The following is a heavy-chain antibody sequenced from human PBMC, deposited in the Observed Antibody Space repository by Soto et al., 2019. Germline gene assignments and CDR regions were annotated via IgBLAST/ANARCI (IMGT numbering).Heavy chain of an antibody. CDR3: ASRPTVWGLQSVGVYYYYYYGMDV. D-gene: IGHD1-26*01. Sequence: QVQLQQWGAGLLKPSETLSLTCAVYGGSFSGYYWSWIRQPPGKGLEWIGEINHSGSTNYNPSLKRRVTISVDTSKNQFSLKLSSVTAADTAVYYCASRPTVWGLQSVGVYYYYYYGMDVWGQGTTVTVSS. CDR1: GGSFSGYY. J-gene: IGHJ6*02. V-gene: IGHV4-34*01. CDR2: INHSGST.